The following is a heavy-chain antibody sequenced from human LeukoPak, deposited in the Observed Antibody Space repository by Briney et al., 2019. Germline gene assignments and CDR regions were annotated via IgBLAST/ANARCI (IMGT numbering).Heavy chain of an antibody. J-gene: IGHJ4*02. D-gene: IGHD3-10*01. CDR3: ARLAIRRGYYIDC. CDR2: ISSSSNYT. Sequence: GGSLRLSCAASGFTFSDYYMSWIRQAPGKGLEWVSYISSSSNYTNYADAVKGRFTISRDNAKNSLYLQMNSLRAEDTAVYYWARLAIRRGYYIDCWGQGTLVTVSS. V-gene: IGHV3-11*06. CDR1: GFTFSDYY.